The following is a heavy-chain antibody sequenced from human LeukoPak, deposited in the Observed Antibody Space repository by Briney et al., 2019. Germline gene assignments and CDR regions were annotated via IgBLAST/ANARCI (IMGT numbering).Heavy chain of an antibody. J-gene: IGHJ5*02. V-gene: IGHV1-3*01. D-gene: IGHD3-10*01. CDR1: GSTFTSHA. Sequence: ASVKVSCKASGSTFTSHAIRWVRQAPGQRLEWMGWINPGNGNTEYSQKFQGRVTVTRDTSANTAYMELSSLRSEDTAVYYCVRDDGSGSWGQGTLVTVSS. CDR3: VRDDGSGS. CDR2: INPGNGNT.